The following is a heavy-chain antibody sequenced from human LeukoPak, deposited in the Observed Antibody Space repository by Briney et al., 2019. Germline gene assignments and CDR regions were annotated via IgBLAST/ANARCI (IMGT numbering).Heavy chain of an antibody. CDR3: AKGLTIYSGSYPHSPGFDY. D-gene: IGHD1-26*01. J-gene: IGHJ4*02. CDR2: ISYDGSNK. Sequence: PGGSLRLSCAASGFTFSSYGMHRVRQAPGKGLEWVAVISYDGSNKYYADSVKGRFTISRDNSKNSLYLQMNSLRAEDTAVYYFAKGLTIYSGSYPHSPGFDYWGQGTLVTVSS. CDR1: GFTFSSYG. V-gene: IGHV3-30*18.